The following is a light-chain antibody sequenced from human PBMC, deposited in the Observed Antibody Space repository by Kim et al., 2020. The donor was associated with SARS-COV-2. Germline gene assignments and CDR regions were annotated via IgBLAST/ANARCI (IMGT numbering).Light chain of an antibody. CDR1: SSDVGGYNY. CDR3: SSYTSSSTYV. J-gene: IGLJ1*01. Sequence: QSVLTQPASVSGSPGQSITISCTGTSSDVGGYNYVSWYQQHPGKAPKVMIYDVSKRPSGVSNRFSGSKSGNTASLTISGLQAEDEPDYYCSSYTSSSTYVFGTGTKVTVL. V-gene: IGLV2-14*01. CDR2: DVS.